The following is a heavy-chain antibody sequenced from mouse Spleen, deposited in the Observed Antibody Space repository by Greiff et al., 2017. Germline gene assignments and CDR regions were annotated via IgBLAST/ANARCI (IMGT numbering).Heavy chain of an antibody. V-gene: IGHV2-2*01. Sequence: VKLVESGPGLVQPSQSLSITCTVSGFSLTSYGVHWVRQSPGKGLEWLGVIWSGGSTDYNAAFISRLSISKDNSKSQVFFKMNSLQADDTAIYYCARSGGSSYDAMDYWGQGTSVTVSS. D-gene: IGHD1-1*01. CDR1: GFSLTSYG. J-gene: IGHJ4*01. CDR2: IWSGGST. CDR3: ARSGGSSYDAMDY.